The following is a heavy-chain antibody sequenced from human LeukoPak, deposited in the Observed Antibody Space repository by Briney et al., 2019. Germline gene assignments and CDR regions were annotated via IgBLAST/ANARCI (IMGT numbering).Heavy chain of an antibody. Sequence: GGSLRLSCAASGFTFSSYSMNWVRQAPGKGLEWVSSISSSSSYIYYADSVKGRFTISRDNAKNSLYLQMNSLRAEDTAVYYCARARPSGYCSGGSCFEFDYWGQGTLATVSS. CDR3: ARARPSGYCSGGSCFEFDY. D-gene: IGHD2-15*01. V-gene: IGHV3-21*01. J-gene: IGHJ4*02. CDR2: ISSSSSYI. CDR1: GFTFSSYS.